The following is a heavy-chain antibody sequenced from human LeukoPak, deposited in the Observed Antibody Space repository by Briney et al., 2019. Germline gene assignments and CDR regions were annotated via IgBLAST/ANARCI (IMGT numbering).Heavy chain of an antibody. CDR1: GFTFSTYG. Sequence: GGSLRLSCAASGFTFSTYGMHWVRQAPGKGPEWVAVIWYDGSNKYYADSVKGRFTISRDNSKNTLYLQMNSLRAEDTAVYYCARGSNSWSKPFDFWGQGALVTVSS. V-gene: IGHV3-33*01. CDR2: IWYDGSNK. J-gene: IGHJ4*02. CDR3: ARGSNSWSKPFDF. D-gene: IGHD6-13*01.